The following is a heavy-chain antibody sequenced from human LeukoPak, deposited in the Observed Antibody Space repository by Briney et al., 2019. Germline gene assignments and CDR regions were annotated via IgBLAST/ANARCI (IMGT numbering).Heavy chain of an antibody. CDR3: AGTIVGKWAIDY. D-gene: IGHD3-22*01. J-gene: IGHJ4*02. Sequence: GGSLRLSCAASGFTVSRNYMTWVRQAPGKGLEWVSVIYSGGSTYYADSVKGRFTISRDNSKNTLYLQMNSLRAEDTAVYCCAGTIVGKWAIDYWGQGTLVTVSS. V-gene: IGHV3-53*01. CDR2: IYSGGST. CDR1: GFTVSRNY.